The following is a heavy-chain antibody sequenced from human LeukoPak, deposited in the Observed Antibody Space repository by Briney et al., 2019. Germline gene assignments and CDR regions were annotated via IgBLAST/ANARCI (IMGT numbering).Heavy chain of an antibody. CDR3: ATSPAAADSF. J-gene: IGHJ4*02. Sequence: PGGSLRLSCAASGFTYSNFWMTWVRQAPGKALEWVANIERDGSAKTYVDSVKGRFTISRDNAKNSLFLQMTSLTADDTAVYYCATSPAAADSFWGQGTLVAVSS. D-gene: IGHD6-13*01. V-gene: IGHV3-7*01. CDR1: GFTYSNFW. CDR2: IERDGSAK.